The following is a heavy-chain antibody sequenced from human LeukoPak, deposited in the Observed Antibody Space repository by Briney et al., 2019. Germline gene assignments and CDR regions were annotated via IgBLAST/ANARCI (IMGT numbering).Heavy chain of an antibody. V-gene: IGHV5-51*01. CDR1: GYSFTSYW. CDR2: IYPGDSDT. D-gene: IGHD6-19*01. CDR3: ARQRQRYSSGWFFDY. J-gene: IGHJ4*02. Sequence: GGSLKISCKGSGYSFTSYWIGWVRQMPGKGLEWMGIIYPGDSDTRYSPSFQGQVTISADKSISTAYLQWSSLKASDTAMYYCARQRQRYSSGWFFDYWGQGTLVTVSS.